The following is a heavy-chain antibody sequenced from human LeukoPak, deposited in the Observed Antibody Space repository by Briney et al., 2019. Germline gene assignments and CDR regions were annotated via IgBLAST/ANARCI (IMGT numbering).Heavy chain of an antibody. Sequence: PGRSLRLSCAASGFTFSSYGMHWVRQAPGKGLEWVAVISYDGSNKYYADSVKGRFTISRDNSKNTLYLQMNSLRAEDTAVYYCAKDSSSWYGLSWGQGTLVTVSS. CDR3: AKDSSSWYGLS. D-gene: IGHD6-13*01. CDR1: GFTFSSYG. J-gene: IGHJ4*02. V-gene: IGHV3-30*18. CDR2: ISYDGSNK.